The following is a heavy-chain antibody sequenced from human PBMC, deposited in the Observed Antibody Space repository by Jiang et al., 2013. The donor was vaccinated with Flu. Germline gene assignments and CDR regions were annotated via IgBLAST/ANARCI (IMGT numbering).Heavy chain of an antibody. CDR1: GFTFSSYD. J-gene: IGHJ3*02. Sequence: VQLVESGGGLVQPGGSLRLSCAASGFTFSSYDMHWVRQATGKGLEWVSAIGTAGDTYYPGSVKGRFTISRENAKNSLYLQMNSLRAGDTAVYYCARGGQWLPHDAFDIWGQGTMVTVSS. CDR2: IGTAGDT. CDR3: ARGGQWLPHDAFDI. V-gene: IGHV3-13*01. D-gene: IGHD6-19*01.